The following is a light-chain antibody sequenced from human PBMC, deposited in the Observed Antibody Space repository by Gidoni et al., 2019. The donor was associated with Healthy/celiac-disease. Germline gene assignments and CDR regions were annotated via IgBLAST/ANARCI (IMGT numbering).Light chain of an antibody. Sequence: DIQMTHSPSTLSASVGDRVTITCRAIQSISSWLAWYQQKPGKAPKLLLYKASSLESGVPSRFSGSGSGTEFTLTISSLQPDDFATYYCQQYNSYPWTFGQGTKVEIK. J-gene: IGKJ1*01. CDR1: QSISSW. CDR2: KAS. CDR3: QQYNSYPWT. V-gene: IGKV1-5*03.